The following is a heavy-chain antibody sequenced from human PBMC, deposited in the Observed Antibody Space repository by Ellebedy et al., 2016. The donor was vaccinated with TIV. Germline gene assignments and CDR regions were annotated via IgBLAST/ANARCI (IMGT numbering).Heavy chain of an antibody. D-gene: IGHD1-26*01. CDR3: AKEERLQYNWFDP. CDR1: GFTFGPYA. V-gene: IGHV3-23*01. Sequence: GGSLRLXXAASGFTFGPYAMSWVRQGQGKGLECVSAISGDSSTTFYADSVKGRFTISRDNSRSTLYLQMNSLRAEDTAVYYCAKEERLQYNWFDPWGQGTLVTVSS. CDR2: ISGDSSTT. J-gene: IGHJ5*02.